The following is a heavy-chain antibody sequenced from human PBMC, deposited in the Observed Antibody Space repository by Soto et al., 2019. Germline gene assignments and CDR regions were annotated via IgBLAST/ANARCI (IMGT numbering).Heavy chain of an antibody. CDR1: GFTFSSYS. CDR3: AREGSLYSHSGANCVDY. D-gene: IGHD4-4*01. CDR2: ICTTGTYI. V-gene: IGHV3-21*06. J-gene: IGHJ4*02. Sequence: EVQLVESGGGLVKPGGSLRLSCAASGFTFSSYSLNWVRQAPGKGLEWVSSICTTGTYIYYADSVKGRFTISRDNGKNSVYLQMNSLRADDTAVYDCAREGSLYSHSGANCVDYWGQGTLVTVSS.